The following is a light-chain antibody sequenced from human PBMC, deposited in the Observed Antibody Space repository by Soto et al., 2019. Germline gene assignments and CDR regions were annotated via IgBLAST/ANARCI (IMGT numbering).Light chain of an antibody. CDR3: QQRSNWPPVIT. Sequence: EIVMTQSPVTLSVSPGERATLSCRASQSVRSNLAWYQQKPGQAPRLLMYDASTRATGIPARFSGSGSGTDFTLTISSLEPEDFAVYYCQQRSNWPPVITFGQGTRLEIK. J-gene: IGKJ5*01. CDR1: QSVRSN. CDR2: DAS. V-gene: IGKV3-11*01.